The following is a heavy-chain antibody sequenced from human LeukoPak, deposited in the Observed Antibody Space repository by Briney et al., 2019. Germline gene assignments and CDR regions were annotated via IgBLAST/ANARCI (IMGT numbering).Heavy chain of an antibody. Sequence: GGSLRLSCAASGFTFSSYGMHWARQAPGKGLEWVAVIWYDGSNKYYADSVKGRFTISRDNSRNTLYLQMNSLRAEDAAVYYCAILTGGHSSGYYWGQGTLVTVSS. CDR3: AILTGGHSSGYY. D-gene: IGHD6-19*01. CDR1: GFTFSSYG. J-gene: IGHJ4*02. V-gene: IGHV3-33*01. CDR2: IWYDGSNK.